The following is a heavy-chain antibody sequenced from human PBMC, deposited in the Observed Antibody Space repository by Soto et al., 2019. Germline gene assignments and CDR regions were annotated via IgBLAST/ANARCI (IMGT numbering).Heavy chain of an antibody. CDR3: VRDRLNSGFEN. Sequence: PGGAVRLSCASSGFTFSNYWMHWVRQAPGKGLVWVSHIKTDGSTATYADSVEGRFTISRDNAKNTLYLQMNSLRAEDTAVYYGVRDRLNSGFENWGPGTLVKVSS. D-gene: IGHD6-25*01. CDR1: GFTFSNYW. J-gene: IGHJ4*02. V-gene: IGHV3-74*01. CDR2: IKTDGSTA.